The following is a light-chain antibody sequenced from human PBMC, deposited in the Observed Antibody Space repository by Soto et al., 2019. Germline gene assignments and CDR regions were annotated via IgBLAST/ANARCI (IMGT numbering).Light chain of an antibody. CDR1: QNINNY. V-gene: IGKV1-9*01. CDR3: QQLSRYPLT. CDR2: DAS. Sequence: DIQMTQSPSFLSASVGDRVTITCQASQNINNYLNWYQQKPGRAPKLLIYDASTLQSGVPSRFSGSGSETEFSLTIRALQPEDFATYYCQQLSRYPLTFGGGTKVDI. J-gene: IGKJ4*01.